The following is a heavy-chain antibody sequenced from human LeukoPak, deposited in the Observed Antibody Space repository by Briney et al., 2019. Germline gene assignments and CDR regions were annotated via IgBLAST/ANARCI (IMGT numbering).Heavy chain of an antibody. Sequence: GGSLRLSCAASGFTFSNYAMTWVRQAPGKGLEWVSYISSSSSTMYYADSVKGRFTISRDNAKNSLYLQMNSLRDEDTAVYYCARDYLGSGWPYYYYYMDVWGKGTTVTVSS. J-gene: IGHJ6*03. CDR1: GFTFSNYA. CDR2: ISSSSSTM. V-gene: IGHV3-48*02. CDR3: ARDYLGSGWPYYYYYMDV. D-gene: IGHD6-19*01.